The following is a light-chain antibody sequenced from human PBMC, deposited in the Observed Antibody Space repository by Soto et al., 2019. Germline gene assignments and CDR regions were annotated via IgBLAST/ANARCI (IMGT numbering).Light chain of an antibody. CDR1: SSDVGGYNY. J-gene: IGLJ1*01. CDR3: CSYTSNITPYV. Sequence: QSALTQPPSASGSPGQSVTISCTGTSSDVGGYNYVSWYQQEPGKAPKLMIYEVTKRPSGVPDRFSGSKSGNTASLTVSGLQAGDEGDYYCCSYTSNITPYVFGTGTKVTVL. V-gene: IGLV2-8*01. CDR2: EVT.